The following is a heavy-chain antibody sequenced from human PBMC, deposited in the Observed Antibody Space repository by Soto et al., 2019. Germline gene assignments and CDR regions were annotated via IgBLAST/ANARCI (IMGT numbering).Heavy chain of an antibody. CDR2: LNPANGDT. D-gene: IGHD3-10*01. CDR1: GYTFTRYP. J-gene: IGHJ4*02. Sequence: ASVKVSCKASGYTFTRYPIHWVRPAPGQGLEWMGWLNPANGDTGYSQNFQGRVTITRDTSASTAYMEMNSLRSEDTAVYYCARKDYYGSGIYYFDSWGQGTQVTVSS. CDR3: ARKDYYGSGIYYFDS. V-gene: IGHV1-3*01.